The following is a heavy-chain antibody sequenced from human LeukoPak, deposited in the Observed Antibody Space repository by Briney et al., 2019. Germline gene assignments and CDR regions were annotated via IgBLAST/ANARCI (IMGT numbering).Heavy chain of an antibody. CDR3: AKEAFGYSSSIKPLDY. V-gene: IGHV3-23*01. Sequence: GGSLRLSCAASGFTFSSYAVSWVRQAPGKGLEWGSAISGSGGSTYYADSVKGRFTISRDNSKNTLYLQMNSLRAEDTAVYYCAKEAFGYSSSIKPLDYWGQGTLVTVSS. CDR1: GFTFSSYA. D-gene: IGHD6-13*01. CDR2: ISGSGGST. J-gene: IGHJ4*02.